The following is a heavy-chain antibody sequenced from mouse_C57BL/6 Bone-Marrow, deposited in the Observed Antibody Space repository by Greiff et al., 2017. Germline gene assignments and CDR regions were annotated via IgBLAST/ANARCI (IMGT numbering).Heavy chain of an antibody. CDR1: GFPFRDYG. CDR3: AGGRERGRDAMDY. J-gene: IGHJ4*01. CDR2: ISSGSSTL. Sequence: DVKLVESGRGLVKPGGSLKLSCAASGFPFRDYGMHWVRQAPEKGLEWFAYISSGSSTLYYADTVKGRFTISRANATNTPFLQLPGLSLEDAGMYYGAGGRERGRDAMDYWGQGTSVTVSS. V-gene: IGHV5-17*01. D-gene: IGHD4-1*01.